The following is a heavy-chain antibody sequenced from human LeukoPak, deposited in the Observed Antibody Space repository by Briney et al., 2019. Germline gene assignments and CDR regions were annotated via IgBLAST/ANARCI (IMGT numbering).Heavy chain of an antibody. D-gene: IGHD6-13*01. CDR2: ISAYNGNT. CDR3: ARAGYSSSWPFQIYYYYYMDV. CDR1: GYTFTSYG. J-gene: IGHJ6*03. V-gene: IGHV1-18*01. Sequence: ASVKVSCKASGYTFTSYGISWVRQAPGQGLEWMGWISAYNGNTNYAQKLQGRVTMTTDTSTSTAYMELRSLRSDDTAVYYCARAGYSSSWPFQIYYYYYMDVWGKGTTVTVSS.